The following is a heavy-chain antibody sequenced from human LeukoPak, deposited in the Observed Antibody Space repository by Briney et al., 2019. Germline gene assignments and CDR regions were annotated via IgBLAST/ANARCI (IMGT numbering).Heavy chain of an antibody. CDR1: GFTFSSYA. CDR3: AKDESRDSRAFDI. J-gene: IGHJ3*02. CDR2: ISGNGGST. Sequence: GGSLRLSCAASGFTFSSYAMSWVRQAPGKGLEWVSGISGNGGSTSYADSVKGRFTISRDNSKNTLYLQMNSLRAEDTAVYYCAKDESRDSRAFDIWGQGTMVTVSS. V-gene: IGHV3-23*01.